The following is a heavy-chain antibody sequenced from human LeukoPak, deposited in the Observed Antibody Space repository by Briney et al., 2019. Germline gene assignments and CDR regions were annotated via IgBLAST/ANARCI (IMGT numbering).Heavy chain of an antibody. CDR3: AREGMATIDAFDI. D-gene: IGHD5-24*01. Sequence: GGSLRLSCGASGFTFSSYAMSWVRQAPGKGLEWVSAISGSGGGTYYADSVKGRFTISRDNSKNTLYLQMNSLRAEDTAVYYCAREGMATIDAFDIWGQGTMVTVSS. J-gene: IGHJ3*02. CDR1: GFTFSSYA. CDR2: ISGSGGGT. V-gene: IGHV3-23*01.